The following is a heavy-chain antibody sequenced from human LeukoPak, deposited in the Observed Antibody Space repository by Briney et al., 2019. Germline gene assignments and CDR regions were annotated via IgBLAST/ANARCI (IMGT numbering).Heavy chain of an antibody. D-gene: IGHD5-18*01. Sequence: SETLSLTCIVSSGSINNHYWSWIRQPPGKGLEWIGYIYNSWNTNYNPSLQSRVTISMDASRKQFSLNLTSVTAADTAVYYCARDQIGYGLDYWSQGTLVTVSS. CDR2: IYNSWNT. CDR3: ARDQIGYGLDY. J-gene: IGHJ4*02. V-gene: IGHV4-59*11. CDR1: SGSINNHY.